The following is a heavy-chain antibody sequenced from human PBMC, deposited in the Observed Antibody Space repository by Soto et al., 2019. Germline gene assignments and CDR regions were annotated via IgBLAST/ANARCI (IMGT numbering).Heavy chain of an antibody. V-gene: IGHV1-18*01. CDR1: GYTFTSYG. CDR2: ISAYNGNT. CDR3: TRHIEEGLAAPGTWDDTFDF. Sequence: GASVKVSCKASGYTFTSYGISWVRQAPGQGLEWMGWISAYNGNTNYAQKLQGRVTMSVDTSTNQFSLKLSSVTDTDTAVYYCTRHIEEGLAAPGTWDDTFDFWGQGTMVTVSS. J-gene: IGHJ3*01. D-gene: IGHD6-13*01.